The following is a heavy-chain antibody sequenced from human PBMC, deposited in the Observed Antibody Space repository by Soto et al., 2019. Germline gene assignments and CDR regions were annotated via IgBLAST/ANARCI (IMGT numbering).Heavy chain of an antibody. CDR2: ISGSGGST. J-gene: IGHJ4*02. CDR1: GFTFSSYA. Sequence: QTGGSLRLSCAASGFTFSSYAMSWVRQAPGKGLEWVSAISGSGGSTYYADSVKGRFTISRDNSKNTLHLQMNSLRAEDTAVYYCANHMAARHFDYWGQGTLVTVSS. CDR3: ANHMAARHFDY. V-gene: IGHV3-23*01. D-gene: IGHD6-6*01.